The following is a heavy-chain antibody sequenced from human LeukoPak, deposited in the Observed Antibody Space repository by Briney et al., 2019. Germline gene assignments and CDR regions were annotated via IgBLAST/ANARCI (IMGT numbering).Heavy chain of an antibody. V-gene: IGHV3-7*01. CDR2: IKQDGSDY. Sequence: GGSLRLSCAASGFTFSSYWMSWVRQAPGKGLEWVANIKQDGSDYYYVDSVKGRFTISRDNAKNSLYLQMNSLRVEDTALYYCASFPNTDNWGQGTTVTVSP. D-gene: IGHD2-8*01. CDR3: ASFPNTDN. J-gene: IGHJ3*02. CDR1: GFTFSSYW.